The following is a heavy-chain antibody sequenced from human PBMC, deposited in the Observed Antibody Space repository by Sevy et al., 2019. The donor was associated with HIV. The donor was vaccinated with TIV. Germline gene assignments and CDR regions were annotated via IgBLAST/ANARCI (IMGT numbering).Heavy chain of an antibody. CDR2: IRSEVYGGTT. V-gene: IGHV3-49*03. Sequence: GGSLRLSCTASGFTFGEYSMSWFRQAPGKGLEWVSFIRSEVYGGTTEYAASVKGRFTISRDDSKSIANLQMSSLKTEDTAVYYCTRGRRVYADYGVDYWGQGTLVTVSS. D-gene: IGHD4-17*01. J-gene: IGHJ4*02. CDR3: TRGRRVYADYGVDY. CDR1: GFTFGEYS.